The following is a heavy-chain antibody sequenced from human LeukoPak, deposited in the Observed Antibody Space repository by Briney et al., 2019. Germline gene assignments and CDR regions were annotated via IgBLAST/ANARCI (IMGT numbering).Heavy chain of an antibody. V-gene: IGHV4-39*01. Sequence: SETLSLTCTVSGGSISSSSHYWGWIRQPPGKGLEWIGSIYYSGSTYYNPSLKSRVTISVDTSKNQFSLKLSSVTAADTAVYYCARRREITGTRYYYYGMDVWGQGTTVTVSS. D-gene: IGHD1/OR15-1a*01. CDR3: ARRREITGTRYYYYGMDV. J-gene: IGHJ6*02. CDR2: IYYSGST. CDR1: GGSISSSSHY.